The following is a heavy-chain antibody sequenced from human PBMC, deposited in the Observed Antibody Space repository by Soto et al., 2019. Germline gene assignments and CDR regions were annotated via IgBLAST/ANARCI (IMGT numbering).Heavy chain of an antibody. D-gene: IGHD6-19*01. CDR2: IIPIFGTA. Sequence: SVKVSCKASGGTFSSYAISWVRQAPGQGLEWMGGIIPIFGTANYAQKFQGRVTITADKSTSTAYMELSSLRSEVTAVYYCARPDYSSGWFSGEATYYYGMDVWGQGTTVTVSS. CDR1: GGTFSSYA. V-gene: IGHV1-69*06. J-gene: IGHJ6*02. CDR3: ARPDYSSGWFSGEATYYYGMDV.